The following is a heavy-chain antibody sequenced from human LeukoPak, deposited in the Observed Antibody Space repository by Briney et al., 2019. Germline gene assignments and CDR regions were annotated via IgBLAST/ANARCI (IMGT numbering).Heavy chain of an antibody. CDR2: VSASGIT. Sequence: SETLSLTCTVSGDSISSGSYYWSWIRQPAGKGLEWIGRVSASGITSYKASLKSRVTISVDTSKKQFSLKLSSVTAADTAVYYCARAEGRITMVRGVIISGGYFDYWGQGTLVTVSS. J-gene: IGHJ4*02. D-gene: IGHD3-10*01. CDR1: GDSISSGSYY. CDR3: ARAEGRITMVRGVIISGGYFDY. V-gene: IGHV4-61*02.